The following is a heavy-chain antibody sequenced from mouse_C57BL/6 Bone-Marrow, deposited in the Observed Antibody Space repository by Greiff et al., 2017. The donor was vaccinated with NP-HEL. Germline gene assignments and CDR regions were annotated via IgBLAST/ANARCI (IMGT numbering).Heavy chain of an antibody. Sequence: QVQLKQPGAELVKPGASVKLSCKASGYTFTSYWMHWVKQRPGQGLEWIGMIHPNSGSTNYNEKFKSKATLTVDKSSSTAYMQLSSLTSEDSAVYYCAADLLWSFYYAMDYWGQGTSVTVSS. CDR1: GYTFTSYW. CDR3: AADLLWSFYYAMDY. D-gene: IGHD2-1*01. J-gene: IGHJ4*01. V-gene: IGHV1-64*01. CDR2: IHPNSGST.